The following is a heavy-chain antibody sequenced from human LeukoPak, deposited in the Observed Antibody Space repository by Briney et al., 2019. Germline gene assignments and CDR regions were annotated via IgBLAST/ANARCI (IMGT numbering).Heavy chain of an antibody. J-gene: IGHJ1*01. CDR2: ISSSSSYI. Sequence: GGSLRLSCAASGFTFSSYSMNWVRQSPGKGLEWVSSISSSSSYIYYADSVKGRFTISRDNSKNTLYLQMNSLRAEDTAVYYCAKDLCCSGGSCYSDAEYFQHWGQGTLVTVSS. CDR1: GFTFSSYS. D-gene: IGHD2-15*01. CDR3: AKDLCCSGGSCYSDAEYFQH. V-gene: IGHV3-21*04.